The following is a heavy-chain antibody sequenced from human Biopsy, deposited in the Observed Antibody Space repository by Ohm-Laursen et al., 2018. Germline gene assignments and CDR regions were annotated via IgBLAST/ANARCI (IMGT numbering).Heavy chain of an antibody. Sequence: SSVKVSCKASGGMFNSYTINWLRQAPGQGLQWMGGIMSLYNTTNYAQKFWDRITVTADKSTNTVYMTLSSLTSEDTAVYFCARGLGGYDYWFDPWGQGTLVTVSS. CDR3: ARGLGGYDYWFDP. CDR2: IMSLYNTT. CDR1: GGMFNSYT. D-gene: IGHD5-12*01. J-gene: IGHJ5*02. V-gene: IGHV1-69*06.